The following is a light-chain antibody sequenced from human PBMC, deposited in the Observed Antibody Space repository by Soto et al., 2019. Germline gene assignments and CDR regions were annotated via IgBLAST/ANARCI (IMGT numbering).Light chain of an antibody. J-gene: IGKJ2*01. CDR3: QQRSDWPPLLT. CDR2: DVS. CDR1: QSVSSY. Sequence: EIVLTQSPATLSLSPGERATLSCRASQSVSSYLAWYQQKPGQAPRLLIYDVSNRVRGIPARFSGSGSGTDFSLTIRSLEPEDFAVYYCQQRSDWPPLLTFGQGTKLEIK. V-gene: IGKV3-11*01.